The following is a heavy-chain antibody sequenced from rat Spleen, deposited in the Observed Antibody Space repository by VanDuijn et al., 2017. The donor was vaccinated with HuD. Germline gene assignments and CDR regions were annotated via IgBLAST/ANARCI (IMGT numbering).Heavy chain of an antibody. J-gene: IGHJ3*01. V-gene: IGHV5-7*01. D-gene: IGHD1-11*01. Sequence: EVQVVESGGGLVQPGRSLKLSCAASGFTFSDYNMAWVRQTPKKGLEWVATISYDGSGTFYRDSVKGRFTISRDNARITLYLQMDSLRSEDTATYYCARPNYGYPFAYWGQGTLVTVSS. CDR2: ISYDGSGT. CDR1: GFTFSDYN. CDR3: ARPNYGYPFAY.